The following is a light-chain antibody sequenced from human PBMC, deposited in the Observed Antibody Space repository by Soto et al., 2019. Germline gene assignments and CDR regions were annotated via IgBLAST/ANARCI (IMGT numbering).Light chain of an antibody. Sequence: EVVLTQSPDTLSLSPGERATLSCRASQDVGKFLVWYQQKPGLSPSLVIYETSKRATDIPDRFSGSGSGTEFTLTINHLEPEDVGVYYCQQSNNWPLTFGGGTKVELK. CDR3: QQSNNWPLT. J-gene: IGKJ4*01. CDR2: ETS. V-gene: IGKV3-11*01. CDR1: QDVGKF.